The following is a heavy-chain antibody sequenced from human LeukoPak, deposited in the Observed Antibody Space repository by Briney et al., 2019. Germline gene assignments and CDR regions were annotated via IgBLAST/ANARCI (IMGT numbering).Heavy chain of an antibody. V-gene: IGHV3-66*01. CDR1: GFSFSDYY. D-gene: IGHD3-22*01. CDR3: ARDEGYYDSSGYYHNY. J-gene: IGHJ4*02. Sequence: GGSLRLSCAASGFSFSDYYMSWLRQAPGKGLEWVSVIYSGGSTYYADSVMGRFTISRDNSKNTLYLQMNSLRAEDTAVYYCARDEGYYDSSGYYHNYWGQGTLVTVSS. CDR2: IYSGGST.